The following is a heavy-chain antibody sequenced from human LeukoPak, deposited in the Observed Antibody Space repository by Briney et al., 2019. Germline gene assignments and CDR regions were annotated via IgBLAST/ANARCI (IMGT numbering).Heavy chain of an antibody. D-gene: IGHD5/OR15-5a*01. Sequence: GGSLRLSCAASGFTFSSYSMNWVRQAPGKGLEWVSSISSSSSYIYYADSVKGRFTISRDNAKNSLYLQMNSLRAEDTAVYYCARVFQSFYYPGGMDVWGQGTTVTVSS. CDR3: ARVFQSFYYPGGMDV. J-gene: IGHJ6*02. V-gene: IGHV3-21*01. CDR2: ISSSSSYI. CDR1: GFTFSSYS.